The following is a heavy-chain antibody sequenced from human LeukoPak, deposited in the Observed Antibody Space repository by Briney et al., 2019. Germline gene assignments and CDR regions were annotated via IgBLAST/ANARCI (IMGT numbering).Heavy chain of an antibody. CDR2: IESSGATT. Sequence: GGSLRLSCAASGFTFSRYAMSWARQAPGKGLEWVSLIESSGATTYYADSVKGRFTISRDDSKNTLYLQMNSLRAEDTALYYCARDTYGAPASWGQGTLVTVSS. CDR3: ARDTYGAPAS. D-gene: IGHD4-17*01. CDR1: GFTFSRYA. V-gene: IGHV3-23*01. J-gene: IGHJ5*02.